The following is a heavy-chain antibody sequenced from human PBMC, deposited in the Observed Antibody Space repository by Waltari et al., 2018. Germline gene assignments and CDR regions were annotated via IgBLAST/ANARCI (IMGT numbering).Heavy chain of an antibody. CDR3: VRMLGGVGMDV. J-gene: IGHJ6*02. Sequence: MQLVESGGGLVQPGGSLRLPCSASGFAFSDYAMSLARQSPGKGLEYVSLITTYGDDPYYADSVKGRFTISRDNSEDILYLQMSSLRFEDTAVYYCVRMLGGVGMDVWGQGTTVTVSS. CDR1: GFAFSDYA. V-gene: IGHV3-64D*08. D-gene: IGHD3-10*02. CDR2: ITTYGDDP.